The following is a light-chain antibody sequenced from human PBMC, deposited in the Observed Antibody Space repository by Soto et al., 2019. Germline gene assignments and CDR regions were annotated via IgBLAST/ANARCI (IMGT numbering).Light chain of an antibody. V-gene: IGKV1-5*01. Sequence: IQRSLWPSSISASVGYRVTNNCRASQSLSGWLAWYQQKPGKVPNALIFEASSLQSGVPSRFCVCASGTDLTLTVCGLQTADVATYDCQQLKSYAITFAQGTRLEIK. CDR3: QQLKSYAIT. J-gene: IGKJ5*01. CDR1: QSLSGW. CDR2: EAS.